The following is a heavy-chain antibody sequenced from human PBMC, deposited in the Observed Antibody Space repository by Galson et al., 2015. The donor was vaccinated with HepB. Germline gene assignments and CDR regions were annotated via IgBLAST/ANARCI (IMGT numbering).Heavy chain of an antibody. CDR3: AREGTAYYYYYYMDV. V-gene: IGHV3-43*01. D-gene: IGHD1-1*01. Sequence: SLRLSCAASGFTFDDYTMHWVRQAPGKGLEWVSLISWDGGSTYYADSVKGRFTISRDNSKNSLYLQMNSLRTEDTALYYCAREGTAYYYYYYMDVWGKGTTVTVSS. CDR2: ISWDGGST. J-gene: IGHJ6*03. CDR1: GFTFDDYT.